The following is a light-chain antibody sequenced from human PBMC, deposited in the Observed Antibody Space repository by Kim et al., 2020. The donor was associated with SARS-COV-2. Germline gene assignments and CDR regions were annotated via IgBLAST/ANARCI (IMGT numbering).Light chain of an antibody. Sequence: QSVTISCTGTSSDVGGYNYVSCYHQHPGKAPKLMIYEVSKRPSGVPDRFSGSKSGNTASLTVSGLQAEDEADYYCSSYAGSNNFVVFGGGTQLTVL. CDR2: EVS. V-gene: IGLV2-8*01. CDR3: SSYAGSNNFVV. J-gene: IGLJ2*01. CDR1: SSDVGGYNY.